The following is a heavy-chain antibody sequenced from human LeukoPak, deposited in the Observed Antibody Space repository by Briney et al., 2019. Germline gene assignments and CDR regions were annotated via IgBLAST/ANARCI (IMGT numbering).Heavy chain of an antibody. CDR3: ATDGRNAGNFYFDS. CDR1: GGSISSYYY. D-gene: IGHD1-26*01. J-gene: IGHJ4*02. V-gene: IGHV4-59*01. CDR2: IYDSGNT. Sequence: RTSETLSLTCTVSGGSISSYYYWSWIRQPPGKGLEWIGYIYDSGNTNYNPSLKSRVTISVDTSKNQFSLKLSSVTAADTAVYYCATDGRNAGNFYFDSWGQGTLVTVSS.